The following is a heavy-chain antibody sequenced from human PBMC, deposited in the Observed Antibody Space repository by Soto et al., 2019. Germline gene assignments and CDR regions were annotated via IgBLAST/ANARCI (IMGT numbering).Heavy chain of an antibody. V-gene: IGHV6-1*01. D-gene: IGHD6-19*01. CDR1: EDSVSINSSS. J-gene: IGHJ6*01. Sequence: SETRSLTCALSEDSVSINSSSWNWIRQSPSRGVEWMGRTYYRSKLYNDYAVSVKSRITINPDTSKNQFSLQLNAVTPEDTAVYYCARADSSGWYPYYYYGMDVWGQGTTVTVSS. CDR3: ARADSSGWYPYYYYGMDV. CDR2: TYYRSKLYN.